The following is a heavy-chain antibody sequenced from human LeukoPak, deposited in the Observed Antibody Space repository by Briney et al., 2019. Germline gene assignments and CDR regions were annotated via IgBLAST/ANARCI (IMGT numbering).Heavy chain of an antibody. Sequence: GGSLRLSCAASGFTFSRYAMSWVRQVPGKGLEWVSTISHSGVTTYYADPVRGRFTISRDNSKNTLYLQMNSLGADDTAVYYCAKDIAKNSPYGMDVWGQGTTVTVSS. CDR3: AKDIAKNSPYGMDV. V-gene: IGHV3-23*01. D-gene: IGHD6-13*01. CDR2: ISHSGVTT. J-gene: IGHJ6*02. CDR1: GFTFSRYA.